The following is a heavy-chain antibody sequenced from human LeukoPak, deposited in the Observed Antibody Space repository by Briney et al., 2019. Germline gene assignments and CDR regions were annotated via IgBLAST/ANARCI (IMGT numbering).Heavy chain of an antibody. CDR3: ARGDYYYYYYMDV. D-gene: IGHD3-16*01. V-gene: IGHV4-59*01. Sequence: LGTLCLTCAVSGGSLRSYYWSWIRQPPGEGLERSGDIYYSGKTKSNPSPKSRDTISLDTSTNQCSLKLSSVTAADTAVYYCARGDYYYYYYMDVWGKGTTVTVSS. J-gene: IGHJ6*03. CDR2: IYYSGKT. CDR1: GGSLRSYY.